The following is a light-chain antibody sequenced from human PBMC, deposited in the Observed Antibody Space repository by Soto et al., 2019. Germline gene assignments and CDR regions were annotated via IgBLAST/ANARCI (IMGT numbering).Light chain of an antibody. Sequence: EIVLTQSPGTLSLSPGERATLSCRASQSITSSYLAWYQQTPGQAPRLLIYGSSSRATGIPDRFSGSGSGTDFTLTISRLEPEDFAVYYCQQYGNSPITFGQGTRLEIK. CDR2: GSS. J-gene: IGKJ5*01. CDR3: QQYGNSPIT. V-gene: IGKV3-20*01. CDR1: QSITSSY.